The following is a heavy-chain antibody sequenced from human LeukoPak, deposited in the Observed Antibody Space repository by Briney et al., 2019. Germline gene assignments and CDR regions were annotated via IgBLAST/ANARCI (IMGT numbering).Heavy chain of an antibody. J-gene: IGHJ4*02. CDR2: IRYDGSNK. CDR1: GFTFSSYG. V-gene: IGHV3-30*02. Sequence: GGSLRLSCAPSGFTFSSYGMHWVRQAPGKGLEWVAFIRYDGSNKYYADSVKGRFTISRDNSKNTLHLQMNSLRAEDTAVYYCAKYREQWLVLPPCDYWGQGTLVTVSS. D-gene: IGHD6-19*01. CDR3: AKYREQWLVLPPCDY.